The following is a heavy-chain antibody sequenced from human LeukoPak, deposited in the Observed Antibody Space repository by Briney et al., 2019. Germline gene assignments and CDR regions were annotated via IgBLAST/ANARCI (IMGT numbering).Heavy chain of an antibody. V-gene: IGHV3-21*06. J-gene: IGHJ4*02. D-gene: IGHD3-22*01. CDR3: ARLRRNSDKSGFYYYYDY. CDR2: INTVASYI. CDR1: GLTFSSFS. Sequence: PGGSLRLSCAASGLTFSSFSFNWVRQGPGKGLEWVSSINTVASYIYYADSVKGRFTISRDNVKNSLYLQMNSLRAEDTGVYYCARLRRNSDKSGFYYYYDYWGQGTLVTVSS.